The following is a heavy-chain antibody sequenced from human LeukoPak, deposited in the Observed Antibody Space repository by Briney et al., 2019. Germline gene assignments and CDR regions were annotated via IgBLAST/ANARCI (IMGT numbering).Heavy chain of an antibody. Sequence: TGGSLRLSCAASGFTFSHSGMHWARQAPGKGLEWVANIKQDGSEKYYVDSVKGRFTISRDNAKNSLYLQMNSLRAEDTAVYYCARDHIYGSATPGHYWGQGTLVTVSS. CDR1: GFTFSHSG. J-gene: IGHJ4*02. V-gene: IGHV3-7*01. D-gene: IGHD3-10*01. CDR2: IKQDGSEK. CDR3: ARDHIYGSATPGHY.